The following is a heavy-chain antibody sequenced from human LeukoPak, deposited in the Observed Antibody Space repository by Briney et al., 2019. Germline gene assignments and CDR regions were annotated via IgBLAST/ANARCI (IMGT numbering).Heavy chain of an antibody. J-gene: IGHJ4*02. CDR3: ARFSGSHRPFDY. Sequence: KPSETLSLTCTVSGGSISSYYWSWIRQPPGKGLEWIGYIYYSGSTNYNPSLKSRVTISVDTSRNQFSLRLTSVTAADTAVYYCARFSGSHRPFDYWGQGTLVTVSS. CDR2: IYYSGST. V-gene: IGHV4-59*01. D-gene: IGHD1-26*01. CDR1: GGSISSYY.